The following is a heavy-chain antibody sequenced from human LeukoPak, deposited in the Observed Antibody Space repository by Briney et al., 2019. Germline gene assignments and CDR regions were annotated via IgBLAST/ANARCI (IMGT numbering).Heavy chain of an antibody. CDR1: GNYW. CDR2: INSDGSWT. D-gene: IGHD2/OR15-2a*01. Sequence: GGSLRLSCAASGNYWMHWVRQVPGKGLVWVSHINSDGSWTSYADSVKGRYTISKDNAKNTVYLQMNSLRAEDTAVYYCVSFYETYWGRGTLVTVSS. V-gene: IGHV3-74*01. J-gene: IGHJ4*02. CDR3: VSFYETY.